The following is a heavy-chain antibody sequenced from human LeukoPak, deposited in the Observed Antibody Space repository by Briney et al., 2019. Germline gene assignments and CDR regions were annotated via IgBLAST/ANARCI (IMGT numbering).Heavy chain of an antibody. D-gene: IGHD1-26*01. CDR2: TRNEANIYTT. J-gene: IGHJ3*02. CDR1: GFIFSEHY. Sequence: PGGSLRLSCAASGFIFSEHYMDWVRQAPGKGLEWVGRTRNEANIYTTKYAASVKGRFTISRDDSKNSLYLQMNSLKTEDTAVYYCASPVGATTVRAFDIWGQGTMVTVSS. CDR3: ASPVGATTVRAFDI. V-gene: IGHV3-72*01.